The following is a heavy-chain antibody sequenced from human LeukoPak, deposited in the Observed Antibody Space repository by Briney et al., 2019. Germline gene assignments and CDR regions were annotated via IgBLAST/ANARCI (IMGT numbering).Heavy chain of an antibody. CDR2: IYYSGNT. V-gene: IGHV4-39*07. CDR1: GGSISSSSYY. CDR3: ARAIAQLGAQAHLDY. J-gene: IGHJ4*02. Sequence: SETPSLTCTVSGGSISSSSYYWGWIRQPPGKGLEWIASIYYSGNTYYNPSLKSRVTISVDTSKNQFSLKLSSVTAADTAVYYCARAIAQLGAQAHLDYWGQGTLVTVSP. D-gene: IGHD1-26*01.